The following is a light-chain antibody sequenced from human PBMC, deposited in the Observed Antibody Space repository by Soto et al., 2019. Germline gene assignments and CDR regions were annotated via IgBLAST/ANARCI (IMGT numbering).Light chain of an antibody. CDR1: SSNIGAGYD. CDR3: QSYDSSLSGAV. J-gene: IGLJ7*01. Sequence: QSVLTQPPSVSGAPGQRVTISCTWSSSNIGAGYDVHWYQQLPETAPKVLIYGNNNRPSGVPDPFSGSKSGTSASLAITGLQAEDEADYYCQSYDSSLSGAVFGGGTQLTVL. V-gene: IGLV1-40*01. CDR2: GNN.